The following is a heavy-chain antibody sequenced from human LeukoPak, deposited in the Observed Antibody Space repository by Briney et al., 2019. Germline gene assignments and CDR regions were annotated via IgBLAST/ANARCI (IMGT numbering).Heavy chain of an antibody. D-gene: IGHD4-17*01. CDR3: ARGVASVTTMTSGIFDS. CDR1: GYTFTSYY. J-gene: IGHJ4*02. V-gene: IGHV1-46*01. CDR2: INPSGGST. Sequence: ASVKVSCKASGYTFTSYYMHWVRQAPGQGLEWMGIINPSGGSTSYAQKFQGRVTMTRDMPTSTVYMGLSSLRSEDTAVYYCARGVASVTTMTSGIFDSWGQGTLVTVSS.